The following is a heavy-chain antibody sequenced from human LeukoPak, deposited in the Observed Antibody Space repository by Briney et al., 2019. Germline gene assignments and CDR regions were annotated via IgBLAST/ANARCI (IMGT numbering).Heavy chain of an antibody. V-gene: IGHV4-39*01. J-gene: IGHJ4*02. D-gene: IGHD2-2*01. CDR2: IYYSGST. Sequence: SETLSLTCTVSGGSISSSSYYWGWIRQPPGKGLEWIGSIYYSGSTYYNPSLKSRVTISVDTSKNQFSLKLSSVTAADTAVYYCARHRSDIVEVPAAVDYWGQGTLVTVSS. CDR3: ARHRSDIVEVPAAVDY. CDR1: GGSISSSSYY.